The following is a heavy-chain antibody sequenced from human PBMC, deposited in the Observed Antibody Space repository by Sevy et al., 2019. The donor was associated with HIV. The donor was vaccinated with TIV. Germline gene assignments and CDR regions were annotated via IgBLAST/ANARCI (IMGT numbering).Heavy chain of an antibody. Sequence: GGSLRLSCAASGFTFSSYSMNWVRQAPGKGLEWVSSISSSSSYIYYADSVKGRFTISRDNAKNSLYLQMNSLRAEDTAVYYCARGGVDSSSNWFDPWGQGTLVTVSS. J-gene: IGHJ5*02. CDR3: ARGGVDSSSNWFDP. V-gene: IGHV3-21*01. CDR2: ISSSSSYI. D-gene: IGHD6-13*01. CDR1: GFTFSSYS.